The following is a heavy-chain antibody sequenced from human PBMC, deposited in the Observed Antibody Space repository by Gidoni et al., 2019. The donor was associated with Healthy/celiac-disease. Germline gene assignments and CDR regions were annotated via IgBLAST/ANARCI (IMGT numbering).Heavy chain of an antibody. CDR1: GYTFTRYG. CDR2: ISAYNGNT. D-gene: IGHD6-13*01. CDR3: ARVGAGSSWTYYYYYYGMDV. V-gene: IGHV1-18*01. Sequence: QVQLVQSGAEVKNPGASVKVSCKASGYTFTRYGISWVRQSPGQGLEWMGWISAYNGNTNYAQKLQDRVTMTTDTSTSTAYMELRSLRSDDTAVYYCARVGAGSSWTYYYYYYGMDVWGQGTTVTVSS. J-gene: IGHJ6*02.